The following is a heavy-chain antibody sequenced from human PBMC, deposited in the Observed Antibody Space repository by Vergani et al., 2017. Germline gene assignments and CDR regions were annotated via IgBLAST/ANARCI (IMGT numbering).Heavy chain of an antibody. V-gene: IGHV1-2*02. CDR3: ARGLSGVVPPSYYMDV. J-gene: IGHJ6*03. Sequence: QVQLVQSGAEVKKPGSSVKVSCKPSGGTFSSYAISWVRQAPGQGLEWMGWINPNSGGTNYAQKFQGRVTMTRDTSISTAYMELSRLRSDDTAVYYCARGLSGVVPPSYYMDVWGKGTTVTVSS. CDR2: INPNSGGT. CDR1: GGTFSSYA. D-gene: IGHD3-3*01.